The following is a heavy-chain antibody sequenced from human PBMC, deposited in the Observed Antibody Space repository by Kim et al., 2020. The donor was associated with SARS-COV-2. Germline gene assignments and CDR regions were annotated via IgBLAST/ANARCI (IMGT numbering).Heavy chain of an antibody. Sequence: GGSLRLSCAASGLIVSNYWMSWVRQAPGKGLEWVANINQDGSEKNYVDSVKGRLTISRDNAKNSLYLQMNSLRDEDTAVYYCASGGVGSGGGHWGQGTL. CDR2: INQDGSEK. CDR3: ASGGVGSGGGH. CDR1: GLIVSNYW. V-gene: IGHV3-7*01. J-gene: IGHJ4*02. D-gene: IGHD1-26*01.